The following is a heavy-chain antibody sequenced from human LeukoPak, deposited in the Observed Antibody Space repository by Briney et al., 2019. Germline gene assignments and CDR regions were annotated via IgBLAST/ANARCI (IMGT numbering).Heavy chain of an antibody. CDR2: TYYRSKWYN. Sequence: SQTLSLTCAISGDSVSSNSAAWNWIRQSTSRGLEWLGRTYYRSKWYNDYAVSVKSRITINLDTSKNQFSLQLNSVTPEDTAVYYCARGYDILTGYYVDYYYYGMDVWGKGTTVTVSS. CDR3: ARGYDILTGYYVDYYYYGMDV. V-gene: IGHV6-1*01. J-gene: IGHJ6*04. D-gene: IGHD3-9*01. CDR1: GDSVSSNSAA.